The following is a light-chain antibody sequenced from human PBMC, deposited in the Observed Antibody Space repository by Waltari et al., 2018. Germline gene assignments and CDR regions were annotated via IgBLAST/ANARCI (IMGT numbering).Light chain of an antibody. CDR3: QNHERLPAT. V-gene: IGKV3-20*01. J-gene: IGKJ1*01. CDR2: AAS. Sequence: LTQSPGTLSLSPGERATLSCRASQSIGTYLVWYQQKPGQAPRLLMYAASRSATGIPDRFSGSGSGTDFSLTISRLEPEDFAVYFCQNHERLPATFGQGTKVEIK. CDR1: QSIGTY.